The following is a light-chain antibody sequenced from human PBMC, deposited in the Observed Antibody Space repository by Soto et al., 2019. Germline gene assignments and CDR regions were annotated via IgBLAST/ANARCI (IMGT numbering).Light chain of an antibody. CDR2: GDN. CDR3: QSSDNSLSHVV. J-gene: IGLJ2*01. Sequence: QSVLTQPPSVSGAPGQRVTIPCTGSSSNIGSFYDVHWYQQLPGTVPKLLIYGDNNRPSGVSDRFSGSKSGTSASLAITGLQPEDEADYYCQSSDNSLSHVVFGGGTKVTVL. V-gene: IGLV1-40*01. CDR1: SSNIGSFYD.